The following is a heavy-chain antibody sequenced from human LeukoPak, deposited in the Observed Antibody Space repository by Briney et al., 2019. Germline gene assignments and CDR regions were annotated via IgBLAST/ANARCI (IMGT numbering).Heavy chain of an antibody. J-gene: IGHJ4*02. CDR2: IWYDGTNK. CDR1: AFTFSAYG. CDR3: AKVGHSSGYFDY. D-gene: IGHD6-19*01. Sequence: GGSLRLSCVGSAFTFSAYGMHWVRQAPGKGLEWVASIWYDGTNKYYGDSMKDRFTISRDNSKNTLFLQMDSLRVEDTAMYYCAKVGHSSGYFDYWGQGTLVTVSS. V-gene: IGHV3-33*06.